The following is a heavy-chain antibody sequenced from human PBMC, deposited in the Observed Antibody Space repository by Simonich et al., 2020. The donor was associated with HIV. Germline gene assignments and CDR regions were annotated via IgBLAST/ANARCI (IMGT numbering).Heavy chain of an antibody. CDR2: ISGSGGST. D-gene: IGHD3-3*01. J-gene: IGHJ4*02. CDR3: AKDRYYNFWSGYYDY. Sequence: EVQLLESGGGLVQPGGSLRLSCAASGFTFSSYAMSWVRQAPGKGLELVSAISGSGGSTYYADPVKGRFTISRDNSKNTLYLQMNSLRAEDTAVYYCAKDRYYNFWSGYYDYWGQGTLVTVSS. V-gene: IGHV3-23*01. CDR1: GFTFSSYA.